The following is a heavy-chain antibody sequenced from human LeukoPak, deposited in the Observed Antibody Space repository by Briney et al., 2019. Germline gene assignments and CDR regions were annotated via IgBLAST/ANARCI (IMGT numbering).Heavy chain of an antibody. Sequence: ASVKVSCKGSGYTLSNHAFSWVRQAPGQGLEWMGRINPNSGGTNYAQKFQGRVTMTRDTSISTAYMELSRLRSDDTAVYYCARIGQYYSIKGEDAFDIWGQGTMVTVSS. V-gene: IGHV1-2*06. CDR1: GYTLSNHA. J-gene: IGHJ3*02. CDR2: INPNSGGT. D-gene: IGHD4-11*01. CDR3: ARIGQYYSIKGEDAFDI.